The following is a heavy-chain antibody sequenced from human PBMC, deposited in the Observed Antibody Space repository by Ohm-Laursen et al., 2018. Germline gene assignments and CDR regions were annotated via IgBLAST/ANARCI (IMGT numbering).Heavy chain of an antibody. CDR3: AKDTAIAYYWYFDL. CDR2: ISYDGSNK. J-gene: IGHJ2*01. CDR1: GFTFSSYG. D-gene: IGHD5-18*01. Sequence: SLRLSCAASGFTFSSYGMHWVRQAPGKGLEWVAVISYDGSNKYYADSVKGRFTISRDNSKNTLYLQMSSLRAEDTALYYCAKDTAIAYYWYFDLWGRGTLVTVSS. V-gene: IGHV3-30*18.